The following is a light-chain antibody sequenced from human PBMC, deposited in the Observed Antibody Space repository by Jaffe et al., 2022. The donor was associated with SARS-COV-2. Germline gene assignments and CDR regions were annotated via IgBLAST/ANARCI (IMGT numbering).Light chain of an antibody. Sequence: EMLMTQSPATLSVSPGEGATLSCRASQSVSSNLAWYQQKPGQAPRLLIYGASTRATGIPARFSGSGSGTEFTLTISSLQSEDFAVYYCQHYNNWPPTWTFGQGTKVEIK. CDR3: QHYNNWPPTWT. V-gene: IGKV3-15*01. J-gene: IGKJ1*01. CDR2: GAS. CDR1: QSVSSN.